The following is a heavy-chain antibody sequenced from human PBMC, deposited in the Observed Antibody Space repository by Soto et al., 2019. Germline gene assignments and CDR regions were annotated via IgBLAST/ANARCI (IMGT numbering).Heavy chain of an antibody. D-gene: IGHD2-8*01. CDR1: GGTFSTYG. CDR2: IIPISGTA. Sequence: QVQLVQSGAEVKKPGSSVKVSCKTSGGTFSTYGINWVRQAPGQGLEWVGGIIPISGTASYAQRFQGRVTITADETTSTAYMELSSLRSEDPAVYYCARVMRVYAIRADLDYWGQGTLVTVSS. V-gene: IGHV1-69*01. CDR3: ARVMRVYAIRADLDY. J-gene: IGHJ4*02.